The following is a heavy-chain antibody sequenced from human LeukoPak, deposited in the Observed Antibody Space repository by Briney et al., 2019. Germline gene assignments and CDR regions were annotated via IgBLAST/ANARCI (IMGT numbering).Heavy chain of an antibody. J-gene: IGHJ4*02. CDR3: ARDRGGITGNYFDY. CDR1: GGTLNNYA. D-gene: IGHD1-20*01. CDR2: IIPIIGAP. V-gene: IGHV1-69*06. Sequence: ASVKVSCKASGGTLNNYAISWVRQAPGQGLEWMGGIIPIIGAPNYAQKFQGRVTITADTSTSTGYMELSSLRSEDTAAYFCARDRGGITGNYFDYWGQGTLVTVSS.